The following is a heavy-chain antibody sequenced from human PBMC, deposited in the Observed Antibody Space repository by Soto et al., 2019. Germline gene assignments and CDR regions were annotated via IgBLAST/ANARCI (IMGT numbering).Heavy chain of an antibody. CDR3: ARSDDSTSYPLDL. J-gene: IGHJ5*02. CDR2: MNPRSGGT. Sequence: ASVKASCKASRYSFTGYYMRWVRQSPGQGLEWMGWMNPRSGGTKYAQAFQDRVTMTRDASISTAYMDVTSLRHGDTAVYFCARSDDSTSYPLDLWGPGTLVTVSS. V-gene: IGHV1-2*02. CDR1: RYSFTGYY. D-gene: IGHD4-4*01.